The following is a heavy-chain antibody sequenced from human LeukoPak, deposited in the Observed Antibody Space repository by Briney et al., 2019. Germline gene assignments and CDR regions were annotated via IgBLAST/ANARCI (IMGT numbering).Heavy chain of an antibody. Sequence: GGSLRLSCAASGFTFSSYAMHWVRQAPGKGLEYVSAISSNGGSTYYANSVKGGFTISRDNSKNTLYLQMGSLRAEDMAVYYCARETEGYFDYWGQGTLVTVSS. CDR3: ARETEGYFDY. CDR1: GFTFSSYA. D-gene: IGHD6-13*01. J-gene: IGHJ4*02. V-gene: IGHV3-64*01. CDR2: ISSNGGST.